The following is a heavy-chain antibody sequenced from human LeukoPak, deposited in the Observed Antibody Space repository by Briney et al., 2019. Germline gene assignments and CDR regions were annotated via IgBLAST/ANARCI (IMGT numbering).Heavy chain of an antibody. Sequence: GGSLRLSCVASGFTFSSHGMNWVRQAPGKGLEWVSGITSGTRTYYADSVKGRFTIPRDNSKNKLYLQMNSLRAEDTAVYYCAREGTWSYYYDYWGQGTLVTVSS. D-gene: IGHD1-26*01. J-gene: IGHJ4*02. V-gene: IGHV3-23*01. CDR2: ITSGTRT. CDR3: AREGTWSYYYDY. CDR1: GFTFSSHG.